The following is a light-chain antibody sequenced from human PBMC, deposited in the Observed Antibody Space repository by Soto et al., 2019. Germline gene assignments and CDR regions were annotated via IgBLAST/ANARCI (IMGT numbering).Light chain of an antibody. CDR2: GAS. Sequence: VINQSPATLSVSPGERVTLSCRASQSVGGSLAWYRQKPGQAPSLLVYGASTRATGIPARFSGSGSGTEFTLTISRLQSDDFAVYYCLQYDKWPPWTFGQGTQVDIK. J-gene: IGKJ1*01. CDR1: QSVGGS. CDR3: LQYDKWPPWT. V-gene: IGKV3-15*01.